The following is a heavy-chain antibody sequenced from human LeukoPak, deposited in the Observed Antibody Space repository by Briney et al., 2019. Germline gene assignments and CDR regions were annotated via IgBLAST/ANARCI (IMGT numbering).Heavy chain of an antibody. CDR3: AREVGEMATIIG. J-gene: IGHJ4*02. V-gene: IGHV4-39*07. CDR2: IYYSGST. Sequence: PSETLSLTCTVSGGSISSSSYYWGWIRQPPGKGLEWIGSIYYSGSTYYNPSLKSRVTISVDTSKNQFSLKLSSVTAADTAVYYCAREVGEMATIIGWGQGTLVTVSS. D-gene: IGHD5-24*01. CDR1: GGSISSSSYY.